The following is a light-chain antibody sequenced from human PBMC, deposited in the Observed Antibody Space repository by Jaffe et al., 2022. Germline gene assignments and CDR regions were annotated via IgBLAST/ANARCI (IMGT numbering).Light chain of an antibody. Sequence: QSALTQPASVSGSPGQSITISCTGTSRDVGTYNYVSWYQQHPGRAPQLMIYEVSNRPSGVSNRFSGSKSGNTASLTISGLQAEDEADYYCSSYTTTSTLVFGGGTRLTVL. V-gene: IGLV2-14*01. CDR1: SRDVGTYNY. CDR2: EVS. CDR3: SSYTTTSTLV. J-gene: IGLJ2*01.